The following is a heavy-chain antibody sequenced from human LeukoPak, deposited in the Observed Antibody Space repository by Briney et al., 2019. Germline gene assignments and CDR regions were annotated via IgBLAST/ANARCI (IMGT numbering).Heavy chain of an antibody. V-gene: IGHV3-30*02. CDR2: IPYDGSDK. Sequence: GGSLRLSCAASGFTFSSCGMHWVRQAPGQGLEWVAFIPYDGSDKCYADSVKGRFTISRDNSKNTLYLQMNSLRLEDTAVYYCAKDRSPSNWNYYFDSWGQGTLVTVSS. J-gene: IGHJ4*02. CDR3: AKDRSPSNWNYYFDS. CDR1: GFTFSSCG. D-gene: IGHD1-7*01.